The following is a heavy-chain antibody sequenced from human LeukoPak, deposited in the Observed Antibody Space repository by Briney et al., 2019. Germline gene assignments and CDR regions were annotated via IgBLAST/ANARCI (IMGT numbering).Heavy chain of an antibody. CDR3: ARGLPYNWFDP. CDR1: GGSISRYY. CDR2: IYHSGTT. V-gene: IGHV4-59*01. Sequence: SETLSLTCTVSGGSISRYYWSWIRQPPGKGLEWIGYIYHSGTTDYNPSLKSRVTISVDTSKNQFSLKLSSVTAADTAVYYCARGLPYNWFDPWGQGTLDPVSS. J-gene: IGHJ5*02. D-gene: IGHD5-18*01.